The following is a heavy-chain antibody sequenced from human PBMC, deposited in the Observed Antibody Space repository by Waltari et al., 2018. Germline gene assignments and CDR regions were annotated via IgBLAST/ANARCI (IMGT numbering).Heavy chain of an antibody. D-gene: IGHD3-10*01. CDR2: ISGGSSYI. V-gene: IGHV3-21*02. J-gene: IGHJ6*02. CDR1: GFIFRTSY. CDR3: VKDRSGGITGEHRV. Sequence: DVQLVESGGGQVKPGGPLTPPCPAAGFIFRTSYIPWVRQAPGKGLEWVSAISGGSSYIYYADSVKGRFTISRDNAKNLVFLQMDSLRAEDTALYHCVKDRSGGITGEHRVWGQGTTVIVSS.